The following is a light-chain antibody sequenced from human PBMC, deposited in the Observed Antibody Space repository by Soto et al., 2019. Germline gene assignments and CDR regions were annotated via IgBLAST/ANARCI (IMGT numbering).Light chain of an antibody. Sequence: QSALTQPASVSGSPGQSITISCTGTSSDVGDYNYVSWYQQHPGEAPKLVILEVSNRPSGISNRFSGSKSGNTASLTISGLQTEDEADYYCSSYTSRNTHVFGTGTKVTVL. CDR3: SSYTSRNTHV. V-gene: IGLV2-14*01. J-gene: IGLJ1*01. CDR2: EVS. CDR1: SSDVGDYNY.